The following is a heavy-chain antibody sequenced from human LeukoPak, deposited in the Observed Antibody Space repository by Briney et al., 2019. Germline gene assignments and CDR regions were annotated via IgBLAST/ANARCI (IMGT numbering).Heavy chain of an antibody. V-gene: IGHV4-34*01. J-gene: IGHJ6*02. CDR1: GGSFSGYY. CDR2: INHSGST. CDR3: ARGPGFRGVIIRYYYYGMDV. D-gene: IGHD3-10*01. Sequence: SETLSLTCAVYGGSFSGYYWSWIRQPPGKGLEWIGEINHSGSTNYNPSLKSRVTISVDTSKNQFSLKLSSVTAADTAVYYCARGPGFRGVIIRYYYYGMDVWGQGTTVTVSS.